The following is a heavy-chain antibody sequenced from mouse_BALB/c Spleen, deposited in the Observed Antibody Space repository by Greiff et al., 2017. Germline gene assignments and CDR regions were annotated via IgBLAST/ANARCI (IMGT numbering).Heavy chain of an antibody. CDR1: GFTFSSYG. D-gene: IGHD1-1*01. J-gene: IGHJ1*01. Sequence: EVQGVESGGGLVQPGGSLKLSCAASGFTFSSYGMSWVRQTPDKRLELVATINSNGGSTYYPDSVKGRFTISRDNAKNTLYLQMSSLKSEDTAMYYCARDDPHYYGSSEYFDVWGAGTTVTVSS. CDR3: ARDDPHYYGSSEYFDV. V-gene: IGHV5-6-3*01. CDR2: INSNGGST.